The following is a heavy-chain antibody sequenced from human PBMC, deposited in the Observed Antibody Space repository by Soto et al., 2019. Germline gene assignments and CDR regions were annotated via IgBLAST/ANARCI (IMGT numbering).Heavy chain of an antibody. CDR1: GGPISPYY. J-gene: IGHJ6*02. CDR3: AREGGYFDSSGSGVYHYYGVDV. D-gene: IGHD3-22*01. V-gene: IGHV4-4*07. CDR2: IYYTGST. Sequence: QVQLQESGPGLVKPSQTLSLTCTVSGGPISPYYWSWIRQAAGKGLEWIGRIYYTGSTNYNPPLKSRVSMSQDTARNQISLKVKSVTAADTAVYYCAREGGYFDSSGSGVYHYYGVDVWGRGTTVTISS.